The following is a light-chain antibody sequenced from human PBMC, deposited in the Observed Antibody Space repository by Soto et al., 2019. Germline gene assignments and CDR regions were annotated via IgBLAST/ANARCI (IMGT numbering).Light chain of an antibody. CDR3: QQYNNWPPWT. Sequence: EIVMTQSPATLSVSPGERATLSCRASQSVSSNLAWYQQKPGQAPRLLIYGASTRATGIAARFSGSGSGTEFTHTISSLQSEDFAVYYCQQYNNWPPWTFGQGTKLEIK. J-gene: IGKJ2*02. CDR2: GAS. CDR1: QSVSSN. V-gene: IGKV3-15*01.